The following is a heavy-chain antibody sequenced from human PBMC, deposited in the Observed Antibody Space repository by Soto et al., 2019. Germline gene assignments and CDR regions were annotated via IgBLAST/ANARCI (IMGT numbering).Heavy chain of an antibody. CDR2: ISSSSSYI. D-gene: IGHD6-19*01. CDR3: VPVGSSGREYFQH. J-gene: IGHJ1*01. CDR1: GFTFSSYS. V-gene: IGHV3-21*01. Sequence: AGGSLRLSCGASGFTFSSYSMNWVRQAPGKGLEWVSSISSSSSYIYYADSVKGRFTISRDNAKNSLYLQMNSLRAEDTAVYYCVPVGSSGREYFQHWGQGTLVTVSS.